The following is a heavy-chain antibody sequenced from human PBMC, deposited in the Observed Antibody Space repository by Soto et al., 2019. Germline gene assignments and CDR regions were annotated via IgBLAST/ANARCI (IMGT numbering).Heavy chain of an antibody. D-gene: IGHD5-18*01. CDR3: ARHAFRSYGDAFDI. CDR1: GGSISSSSYC. V-gene: IGHV4-39*01. Sequence: SETLSLTCTVSGGSISSSSYCWGWIRQPPGKGLEWIGSIYYSGSTYYNPSLKSRVTISVDTSKNQFSLKLSSVTAADTAVYYCARHAFRSYGDAFDIWGQGTMVT. CDR2: IYYSGST. J-gene: IGHJ3*02.